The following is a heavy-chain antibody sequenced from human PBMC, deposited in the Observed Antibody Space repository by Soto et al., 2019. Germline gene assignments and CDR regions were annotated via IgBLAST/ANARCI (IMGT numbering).Heavy chain of an antibody. J-gene: IGHJ4*01. V-gene: IGHV3-23*01. CDR1: GFTFDSPYSHA. CDR2: ISSNGANT. CDR3: VSWLFARFDY. D-gene: IGHD3-10*01. Sequence: PGGSLRLSCAASGFTFDSPYSHAMSWVRQSPRKGPEWVSTISSNGANTHSAESVQGRFTISKDASRNTFHLHMNSLRADDTGTYFCVSWLFARFDYWGQQTPFTVSS.